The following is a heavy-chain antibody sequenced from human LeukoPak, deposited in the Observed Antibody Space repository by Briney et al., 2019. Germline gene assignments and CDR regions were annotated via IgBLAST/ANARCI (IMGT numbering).Heavy chain of an antibody. J-gene: IGHJ4*02. V-gene: IGHV3-48*04. CDR1: GFTFSSYS. Sequence: GGSLRLSCAASGFTFSSYSMNWVRQAPGKGLEWVSYISSSSSTIYYADSVKGRFTISRDNAKNSLYLQMNGLRAEDTAVYYCARAPVEYQLLFRYWGQGTLVTVSS. D-gene: IGHD2-2*01. CDR2: ISSSSSTI. CDR3: ARAPVEYQLLFRY.